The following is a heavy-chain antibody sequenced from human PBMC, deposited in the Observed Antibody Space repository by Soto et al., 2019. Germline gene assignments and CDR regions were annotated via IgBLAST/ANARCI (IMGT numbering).Heavy chain of an antibody. CDR3: ARLGATTSGMDV. J-gene: IGHJ6*02. CDR2: IIPIFGTA. V-gene: IGHV1-69*13. CDR1: GGTFSSYA. D-gene: IGHD1-26*01. Sequence: SVKVSCKASGGTFSSYAISWVRQAPGQGLEWMGGIIPIFGTANYAQKFQGRVTITADESTSTAYMELSSLRSEDTAVYYCARLGATTSGMDVWGQGTTVTVSS.